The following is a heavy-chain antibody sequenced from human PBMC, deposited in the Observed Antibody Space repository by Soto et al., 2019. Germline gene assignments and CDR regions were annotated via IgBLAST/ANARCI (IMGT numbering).Heavy chain of an antibody. D-gene: IGHD1-26*01. CDR2: IYYSGSS. CDR1: GGSISGYY. V-gene: IGHV4-59*01. J-gene: IGHJ4*02. Sequence: PSETLSLTCTVSGGSISGYYWSCIRQPPGKGLQWIGNIYYSGSSNYNPSLKSRVTISVVSSKNQFSLKLSSVTAADTAVYYCARDQGGSYLFDYWGQGTLVTVSS. CDR3: ARDQGGSYLFDY.